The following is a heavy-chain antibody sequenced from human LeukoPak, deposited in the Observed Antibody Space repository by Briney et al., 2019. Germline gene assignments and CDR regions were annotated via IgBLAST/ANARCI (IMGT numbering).Heavy chain of an antibody. J-gene: IGHJ4*02. D-gene: IGHD5-24*01. V-gene: IGHV4-34*01. CDR1: GGSFSGYY. CDR2: INHSGST. Sequence: SETLSLTCAVYGGSFSGYYWSWIRQPPGKGLEWIGEINHSGSTNYNPSLKSRVTISVDTSKSQFSLKLSSVTAADTAVYYCARGEMATSYWGQGTLVTVSS. CDR3: ARGEMATSY.